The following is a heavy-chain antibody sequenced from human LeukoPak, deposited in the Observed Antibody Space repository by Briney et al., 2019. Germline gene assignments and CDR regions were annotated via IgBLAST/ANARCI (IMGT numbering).Heavy chain of an antibody. CDR2: FYRGDST. CDR1: GFTVSSSY. J-gene: IGHJ4*02. V-gene: IGHV3-53*05. D-gene: IGHD5-18*01. CDR3: AKEGTAMASSYFDY. Sequence: GGSLRLSCAASGFTVSSSYMYWVRQAPGKGLEWVSFFYRGDSTYYAESVRGRFTISRDNSKNTLYLQMNSLRDEDTAMYYCAKEGTAMASSYFDYWGQGTLITVSS.